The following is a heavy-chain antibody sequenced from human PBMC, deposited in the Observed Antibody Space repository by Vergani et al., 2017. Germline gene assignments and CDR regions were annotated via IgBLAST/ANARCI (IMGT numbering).Heavy chain of an antibody. CDR1: GYSFTSYW. D-gene: IGHD4-17*01. V-gene: IGHV5-51*03. CDR2: IYPGDSDT. Sequence: EVQLVQSGAEVKKPGESLKISCKGSGYSFTSYWIGWVRQMPGKGLEWMGIIYPGDSDTRYSPSFQGQVTLSADKSISTAYRQWSTLQASDPAMYYCARSHYGDYWAGSYFDYWGQGTLVTVSS. J-gene: IGHJ4*02. CDR3: ARSHYGDYWAGSYFDY.